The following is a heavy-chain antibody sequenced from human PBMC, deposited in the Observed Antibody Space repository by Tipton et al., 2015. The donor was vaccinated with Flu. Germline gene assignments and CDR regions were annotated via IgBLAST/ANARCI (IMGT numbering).Heavy chain of an antibody. V-gene: IGHV3-7*01. CDR3: ARDYNYRADY. CDR2: IKYDGSEK. D-gene: IGHD3-22*01. Sequence: SLRLSCAASGFTLSNYWMTWVRQAPGKGLEWVANIKYDGSEKYYLDSVRGRFTISRDNARNSLYLQMNSLRGEDTAVYYCARDYNYRADYWGQGTLVTVSS. J-gene: IGHJ4*02. CDR1: GFTLSNYW.